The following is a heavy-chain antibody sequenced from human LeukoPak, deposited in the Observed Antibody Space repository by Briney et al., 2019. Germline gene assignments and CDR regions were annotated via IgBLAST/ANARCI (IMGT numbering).Heavy chain of an antibody. V-gene: IGHV1-2*02. CDR2: INPNSGGT. D-gene: IGHD3-16*01. Sequence: ASVTVSCKASGYTLTGYYMHWVRQAPGQGLEWVGWINPNSGGTNYAQKFQGRVTITRDTSISTAYMELSRLRSDDTAVYYCARVYLGVTAIDYWGQGTLVTVSP. J-gene: IGHJ4*02. CDR3: ARVYLGVTAIDY. CDR1: GYTLTGYY.